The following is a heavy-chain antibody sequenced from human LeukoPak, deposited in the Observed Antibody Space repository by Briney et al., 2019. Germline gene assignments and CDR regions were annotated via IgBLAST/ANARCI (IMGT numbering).Heavy chain of an antibody. J-gene: IGHJ4*02. CDR3: AREWELTYFDY. D-gene: IGHD1-26*01. CDR2: ISGSGDNT. Sequence: GGSLRLSCAASGFTFSSYAMSWVRQAPGKGLEWVSGISGSGDNTYYADSVKGRFTISRDNSKNTLYLQMNSLRAEDTAVYYCAREWELTYFDYWGQGTLVTVSS. CDR1: GFTFSSYA. V-gene: IGHV3-23*01.